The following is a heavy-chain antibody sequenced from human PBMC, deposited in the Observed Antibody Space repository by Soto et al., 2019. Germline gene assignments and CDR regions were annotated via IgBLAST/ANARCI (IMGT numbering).Heavy chain of an antibody. V-gene: IGHV4-39*01. J-gene: IGHJ4*02. D-gene: IGHD6-19*01. CDR1: GGSISSTSDY. Sequence: QLPLQESGPGLVKPSETLSLTCAVSGGSISSTSDYWDWIRQPPGKGLEWIGSIYYTGNTWYNPSLKSRVTIFVDTSKRQFSLKVRSVTAADTAVYYCARRGEDSGNSYDYWGQGTLVTVSS. CDR2: IYYTGNT. CDR3: ARRGEDSGNSYDY.